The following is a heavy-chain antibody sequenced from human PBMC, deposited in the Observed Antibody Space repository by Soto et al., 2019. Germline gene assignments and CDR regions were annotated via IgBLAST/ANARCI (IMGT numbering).Heavy chain of an antibody. CDR3: ANSKGYGSGPY. D-gene: IGHD3-10*01. J-gene: IGHJ4*02. CDR1: GFTFSSYA. CDR2: ISGSGGST. V-gene: IGHV3-23*01. Sequence: EVQLLESGGGLVQPGGSLRLSCAASGFTFSSYAMSWVRQAPGKGLEWVSTISGSGGSTYYTDSVKGRFTISRDNSKTTLNLQTNSLRAEDTAVYYCANSKGYGSGPYWGQGTLVTVSS.